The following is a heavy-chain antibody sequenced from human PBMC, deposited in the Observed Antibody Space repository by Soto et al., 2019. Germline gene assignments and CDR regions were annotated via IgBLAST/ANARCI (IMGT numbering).Heavy chain of an antibody. V-gene: IGHV3-21*06. Sequence: LXLSCAASAFTFSSYIMNWVRQAPGKGLEWVSSISSSSSYIYYGDSMKGRFTISRDNAKNSLYLEMNSLRAEDTAVYYCARESEDLTSNFDYWGQGTLVTVSS. CDR2: ISSSSSYI. CDR3: ARESEDLTSNFDY. CDR1: AFTFSSYI. J-gene: IGHJ4*02.